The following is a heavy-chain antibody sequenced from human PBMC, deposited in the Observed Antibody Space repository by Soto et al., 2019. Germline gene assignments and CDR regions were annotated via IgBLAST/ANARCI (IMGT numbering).Heavy chain of an antibody. CDR1: GGSISDNEYY. CDR2: ISYTGTA. Sequence: SETLSLTCTVSGGSISDNEYYWSWIRQPPGKGLEWIGYISYTGTAYYNPSLKSRITISVDTSKNQFSLKLSSVTAADTAVYYCARARRGVHGPGSWGQGILVT. J-gene: IGHJ5*02. V-gene: IGHV4-39*07. CDR3: ARARRGVHGPGS. D-gene: IGHD3-10*01.